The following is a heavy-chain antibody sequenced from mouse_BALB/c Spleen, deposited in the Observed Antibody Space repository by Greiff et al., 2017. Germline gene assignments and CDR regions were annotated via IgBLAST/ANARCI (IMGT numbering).Heavy chain of an antibody. V-gene: IGHV7-3*02. CDR2: IRNKANGYTT. CDR3: ARDIPFDY. J-gene: IGHJ2*01. CDR1: GFTFTDYY. Sequence: EVKVVESGGGLVQPGGSLRLSCATSGFTFTDYYMSWVRQPPGKALEWLGFIRNKANGYTTEYSASVKGRFTISRDNSQSILYLQMNTLRAEDSATYYCARDIPFDYWGQGTTLTVSS.